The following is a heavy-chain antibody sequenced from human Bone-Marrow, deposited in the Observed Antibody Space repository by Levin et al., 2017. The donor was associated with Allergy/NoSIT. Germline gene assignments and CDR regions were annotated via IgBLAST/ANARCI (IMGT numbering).Heavy chain of an antibody. D-gene: IGHD2-2*02. V-gene: IGHV3-7*01. J-gene: IGHJ6*04. CDR2: IKTDGSEK. Sequence: AGGSLRLSCAASGFTFSTYWMGWVRRTPGKGLEWVATIKTDGSEKYYVDSVRGRFTISRDNAKNELSLQMDSLRADDTGVYYCAPATHASIPFYYYGMDVWGKGTTVTVSS. CDR3: APATHASIPFYYYGMDV. CDR1: GFTFSTYW.